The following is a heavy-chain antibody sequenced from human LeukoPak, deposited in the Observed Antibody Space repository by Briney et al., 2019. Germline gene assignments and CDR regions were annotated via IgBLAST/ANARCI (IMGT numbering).Heavy chain of an antibody. Sequence: GASVEVSCKAFGFTFIDYSMHWLRQAPGQGLEWVGQMSPSGGRSSYAQKFQGRVTMTRDTSTSTVYMELTSLTSEDTAVYYCARDHDYGDYEGPAAFDFWGPGTLVTVSS. D-gene: IGHD4-17*01. V-gene: IGHV1-46*01. CDR2: MSPSGGRS. CDR1: GFTFIDYS. CDR3: ARDHDYGDYEGPAAFDF. J-gene: IGHJ4*02.